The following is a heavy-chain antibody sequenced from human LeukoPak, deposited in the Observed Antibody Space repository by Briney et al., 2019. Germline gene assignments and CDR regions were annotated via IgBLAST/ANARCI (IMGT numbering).Heavy chain of an antibody. CDR1: GFTFSSYW. CDR2: IKQDGSEK. CDR3: ARDFNSLLWGDNWFDP. J-gene: IGHJ5*02. D-gene: IGHD3-16*01. V-gene: IGHV3-7*01. Sequence: PGGSLRLSCAASGFTFSSYWMSWVRQAPGKGLEWVANIKQDGSEKYYVDSVKGRFTISRDNAKNSLYLQMNSLRAEDTAVYYCARDFNSLLWGDNWFDPWGQGTLVTVSS.